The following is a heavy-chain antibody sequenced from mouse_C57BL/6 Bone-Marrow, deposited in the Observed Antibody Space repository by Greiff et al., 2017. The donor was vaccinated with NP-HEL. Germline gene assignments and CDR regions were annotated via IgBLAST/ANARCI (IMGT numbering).Heavy chain of an antibody. CDR3: ARCYDGYYWYFDV. CDR2: ISYSGST. V-gene: IGHV3-8*01. CDR1: GYSITSDY. D-gene: IGHD2-3*01. Sequence: EVMLVESGPGLAKPSQTLSLTCSVTGYSITSDYWNWIRKFPGNKLEYMGYISYSGSTYYNPSLKSRISITRDTSKNQYYLQLNSVTTEDTATYYCARCYDGYYWYFDVWGTGTTVTVSS. J-gene: IGHJ1*03.